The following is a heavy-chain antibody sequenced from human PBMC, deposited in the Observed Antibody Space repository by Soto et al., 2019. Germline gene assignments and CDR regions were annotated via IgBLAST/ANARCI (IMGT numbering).Heavy chain of an antibody. CDR3: ARGRSLEWLAEYYYYYYGMDV. V-gene: IGHV1-8*01. CDR2: MNPNSGNT. Sequence: GASVKVSCKASGYTFTSYDINWVRQATGQGLEWMGWMNPNSGNTGYAQKFQGRVTMTRNTSISTAYMELSSLRSEDTAVYYCARGRSLEWLAEYYYYYYGMDVWGQGTTVTVS. J-gene: IGHJ6*02. D-gene: IGHD3-3*01. CDR1: GYTFTSYD.